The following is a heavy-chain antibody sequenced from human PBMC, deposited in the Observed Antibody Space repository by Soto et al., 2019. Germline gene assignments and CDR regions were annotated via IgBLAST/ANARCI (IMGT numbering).Heavy chain of an antibody. D-gene: IGHD2-2*01. V-gene: IGHV3-30*18. CDR2: ISNDVRNI. J-gene: IGHJ4*02. Sequence: VQLVESGGGVVQPGRSLRLSCAASGLTFSTYGFHWVRQAPGKGLEWVAVISNDVRNIHYAESVKGRFTISRDNSKNTLYLQMNSLRPNDTAVYSWVKDSLGGMTPVFMPGPDWGQGTLVTVSS. CDR3: VKDSLGGMTPVFMPGPD. CDR1: GLTFSTYG.